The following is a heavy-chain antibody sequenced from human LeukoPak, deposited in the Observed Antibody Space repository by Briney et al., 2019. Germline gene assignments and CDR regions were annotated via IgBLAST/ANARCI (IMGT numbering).Heavy chain of an antibody. CDR3: ARGPYYDFWSGYYDNPFDY. V-gene: IGHV3-7*01. CDR2: IKQDGSEK. J-gene: IGHJ4*02. D-gene: IGHD3-3*01. CDR1: GFTSSDYY. Sequence: GGSLRLSCAASGFTSSDYYMSWIRQAPGKGLEWVANIKQDGSEKYYVDSVKGRFTISRDNAKNSLYLQMNSLRAEDTAVYYCARGPYYDFWSGYYDNPFDYWGQGTLVTVSS.